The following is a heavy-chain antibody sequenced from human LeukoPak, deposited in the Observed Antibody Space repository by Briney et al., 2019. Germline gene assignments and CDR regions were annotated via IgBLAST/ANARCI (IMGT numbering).Heavy chain of an antibody. D-gene: IGHD3-9*01. V-gene: IGHV3-21*01. Sequence: GGSLRLSCAASGFTFSSYSMNWVRQAPGKGLQWVSSISSSSYIYYADSVKGRFTISRDNAKNSLYLQMNSLRAEDTAVYYCARDLRDILTGSRRGMDVWGQGTTVTVSS. J-gene: IGHJ6*02. CDR2: ISSSSYI. CDR3: ARDLRDILTGSRRGMDV. CDR1: GFTFSSYS.